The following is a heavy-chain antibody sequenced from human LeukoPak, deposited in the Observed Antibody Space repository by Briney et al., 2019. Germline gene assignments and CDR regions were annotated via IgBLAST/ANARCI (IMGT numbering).Heavy chain of an antibody. J-gene: IGHJ5*02. CDR2: IKQDGSEK. V-gene: IGHV3-7*01. CDR3: ARDRFYGPLKHQTVFDP. D-gene: IGHD2-21*01. CDR1: GFTFSSYW. Sequence: PGGSLRLSCAASGFTFSSYWMSWVRQAPGKGLEWVANIKQDGSEKYYVDSVKGRFTISRDNSKNTLYLQMNSLRAEDTAVYYCARDRFYGPLKHQTVFDPWGQGTLVTVSS.